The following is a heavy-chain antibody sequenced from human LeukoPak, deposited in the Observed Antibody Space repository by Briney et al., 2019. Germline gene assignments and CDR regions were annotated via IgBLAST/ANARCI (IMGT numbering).Heavy chain of an antibody. CDR2: VYTSGSS. Sequence: PSETLSLTCAVSGGSISSGGYYWSRIRQPAGKGLEWIGRVYTSGSSNYNPSLKSRVTISVDTSKNQFSLKLNSVTAADTAVYYCAREQYYYNCYMDVWGKGTTVTVSS. J-gene: IGHJ6*03. CDR3: AREQYYYNCYMDV. V-gene: IGHV4-61*02. CDR1: GGSISSGGYY.